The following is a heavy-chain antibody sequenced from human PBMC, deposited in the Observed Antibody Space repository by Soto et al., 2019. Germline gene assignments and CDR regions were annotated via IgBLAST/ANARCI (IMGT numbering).Heavy chain of an antibody. CDR1: GFTFSSYD. V-gene: IGHV3-13*01. J-gene: IGHJ3*02. Sequence: GGSLRLSCAASGFTFSSYDMHWVRQATGKGLEWVSAIGTAGDTYYPGSVKGRFTISRENAKNSLYLQMNSLRAGDTAVYYCARGAAWTDAFDIWGQGTMVTVSS. CDR2: IGTAGDT. CDR3: ARGAAWTDAFDI. D-gene: IGHD5-12*01.